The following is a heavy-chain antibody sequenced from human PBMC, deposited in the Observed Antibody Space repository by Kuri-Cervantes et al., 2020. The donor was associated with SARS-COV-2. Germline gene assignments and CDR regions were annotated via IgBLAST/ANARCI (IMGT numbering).Heavy chain of an antibody. V-gene: IGHV3-30*18. CDR2: ISYDGSNK. J-gene: IGHJ4*02. D-gene: IGHD6-19*01. CDR3: AKGPGSGWYYFDY. Sequence: GESLKISCAASGFTFSSYGMHWVRQAPGKGLEWVAVISYDGSNKYYADSVKGRFTISRDNSKNTLYLQMNSLRAEDTAVYYCAKGPGSGWYYFDYWGQGNPGHRLL. CDR1: GFTFSSYG.